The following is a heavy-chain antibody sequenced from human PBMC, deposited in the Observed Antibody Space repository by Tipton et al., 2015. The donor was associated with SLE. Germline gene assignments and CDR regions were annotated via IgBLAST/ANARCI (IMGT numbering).Heavy chain of an antibody. Sequence: QSGAEVKKPGASVKISCKSSGYTFTTYAISWVRQAPGQGLEWMGRIIPIFGTANYAQKFQGRVTITADESTSTAYMELSSLRSEDTAVYYCARGGIAVAGTTYYYGMDVWGQGTTVTVSS. CDR2: IIPIFGTA. D-gene: IGHD6-19*01. CDR1: GYTFTTYA. V-gene: IGHV1-69*13. CDR3: ARGGIAVAGTTYYYGMDV. J-gene: IGHJ6*02.